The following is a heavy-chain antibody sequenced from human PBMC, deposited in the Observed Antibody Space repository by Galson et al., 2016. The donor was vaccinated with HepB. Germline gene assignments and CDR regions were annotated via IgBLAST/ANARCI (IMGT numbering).Heavy chain of an antibody. CDR1: GYSFTRYG. CDR3: ATYPSYGDYGGYYYGMDV. J-gene: IGHJ6*02. CDR2: ISPYNGNA. Sequence: VKVSCKASGYSFTRYGITWVRQAPGQGLEWLGWISPYNGNANYAQKFQGRVTMTRDTSTSTAYMELRSLRYDDTAVYYCATYPSYGDYGGYYYGMDVWGQVTTVTVSS. V-gene: IGHV1-18*01. D-gene: IGHD4-17*01.